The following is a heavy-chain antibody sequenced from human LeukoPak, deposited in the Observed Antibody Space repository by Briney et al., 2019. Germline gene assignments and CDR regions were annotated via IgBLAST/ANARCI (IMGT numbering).Heavy chain of an antibody. V-gene: IGHV1-2*02. CDR3: TRGSDSDYRIKDY. CDR2: INPNSGGT. J-gene: IGHJ4*02. Sequence: PRASVKVSCKASGYTFTGYYMHWVRQAPGQGLEWMGWINPNSGGTSYAQKFQGRVTMTRDTSISTAYMELGRLRSDDTAVYYCTRGSDSDYRIKDYWGQGTLVTVSS. CDR1: GYTFTGYY. D-gene: IGHD4-11*01.